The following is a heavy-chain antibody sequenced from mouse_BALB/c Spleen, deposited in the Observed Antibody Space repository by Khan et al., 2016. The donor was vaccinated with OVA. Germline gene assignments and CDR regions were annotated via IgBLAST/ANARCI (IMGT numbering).Heavy chain of an antibody. J-gene: IGHJ3*01. V-gene: IGHV1-80*01. CDR3: ARSGYDFFAY. CDR1: GYAFSNYW. Sequence: QVQLKQSGAELVRPVSLMKISCKASGYAFSNYWMNWVRQGPGQGLECIGQIYPGDGNTNYNGKLKDKATLTAIKSSSPAYMQPSRLTSEDSAVYFCARSGYDFFAYWGQGTMVTVSA. CDR2: IYPGDGNT. D-gene: IGHD2-14*01.